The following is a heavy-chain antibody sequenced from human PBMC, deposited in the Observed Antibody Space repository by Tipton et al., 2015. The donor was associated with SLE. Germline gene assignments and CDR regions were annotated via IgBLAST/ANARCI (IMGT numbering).Heavy chain of an antibody. CDR2: MYFSGNT. CDR1: GGSISSSTYS. CDR3: ARDKNLNWFDP. Sequence: TLSLTCTVSGGSISSSTYSWDWIRQAPGKGLEWIGSMYFSGNTYYNPFLRSRVTISADTSKNQFSLKLNSVTAADTAVYYCARDKNLNWFDPWGQGTLITVSS. J-gene: IGHJ5*02. V-gene: IGHV4-39*07.